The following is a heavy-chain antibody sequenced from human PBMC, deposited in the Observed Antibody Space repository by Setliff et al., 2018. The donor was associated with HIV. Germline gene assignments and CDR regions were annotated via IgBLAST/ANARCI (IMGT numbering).Heavy chain of an antibody. Sequence: ASVKVSCKTSGYAFTNSYLHWVRQAPGQGLEWMGMISPRAGSTNYAQNFQGRVSMTRDTSTSTVYMELSSLRSEDTAVYYCARSPTPLDPFDYWGQGTLVTVSS. CDR3: ARSPTPLDPFDY. J-gene: IGHJ4*02. V-gene: IGHV1-46*01. CDR2: ISPRAGST. CDR1: GYAFTNSY.